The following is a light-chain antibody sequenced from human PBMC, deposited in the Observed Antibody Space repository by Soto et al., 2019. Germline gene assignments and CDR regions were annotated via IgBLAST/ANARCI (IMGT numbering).Light chain of an antibody. Sequence: NFMLTQPHSVSESPGKTVTISCTRSGGRIASHYVQWYQHRPGRPPTNVIYEDTRRPSGVPDRFSGSIDSSSNSASLTVSGLRTDDEADYYCQSYDNNNHWVFGGGTKVTVL. CDR3: QSYDNNNHWV. CDR1: GGRIASHY. J-gene: IGLJ3*02. CDR2: EDT. V-gene: IGLV6-57*01.